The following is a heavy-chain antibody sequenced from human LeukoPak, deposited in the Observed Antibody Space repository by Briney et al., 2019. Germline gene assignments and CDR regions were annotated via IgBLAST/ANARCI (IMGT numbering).Heavy chain of an antibody. Sequence: GESLKISRKGFGYSFNNYWIARVRQMPGKGLEWMGINYPGDSDTRYSPSFQGQVTISADNSISTAYLQWNSLKASDTAMYYRARRPRGDISFIQFDYWGQGTLVTVSS. CDR3: ARRPRGDISFIQFDY. CDR2: NYPGDSDT. CDR1: GYSFNNYW. D-gene: IGHD5-18*01. J-gene: IGHJ4*02. V-gene: IGHV5-51*01.